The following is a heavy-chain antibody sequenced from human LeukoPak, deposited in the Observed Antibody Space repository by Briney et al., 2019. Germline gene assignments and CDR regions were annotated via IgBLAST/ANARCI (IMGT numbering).Heavy chain of an antibody. CDR2: ISYDGSNK. CDR1: GFTFSSYA. CDR3: ARDRSDFFDV. Sequence: PGGSLRLSCAASGFTFSSYAMHWVRQAPGKGLEWMAVISYDGSNKYYADSVKGRFTISRDNSKNTLYLQMNSLRAEDTAVYYCARDRSDFFDVWGQGTMVTVSS. J-gene: IGHJ3*01. V-gene: IGHV3-30*04. D-gene: IGHD2-21*02.